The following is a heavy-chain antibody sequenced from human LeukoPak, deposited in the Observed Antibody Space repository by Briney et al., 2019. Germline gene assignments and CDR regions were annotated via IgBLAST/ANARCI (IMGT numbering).Heavy chain of an antibody. CDR3: ARGGTYNWFDP. V-gene: IGHV1-2*02. CDR2: INSNSGGT. CDR1: GYTFIDYY. Sequence: ASVNVSCKASGYTFIDYYIHWVRQAPGQGLEWMGWINSNSGGTNYAQKFQGRVTVTRDTSISTTYMELSSLRSDDTAVYFCARGGTYNWFDPWGQGTLVTVSS. J-gene: IGHJ5*02. D-gene: IGHD3-16*01.